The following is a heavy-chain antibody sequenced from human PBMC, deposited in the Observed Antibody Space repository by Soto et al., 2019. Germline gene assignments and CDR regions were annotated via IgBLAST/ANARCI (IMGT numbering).Heavy chain of an antibody. CDR3: ASPPPLPYRGYDWGYGMDV. Sequence: QMQLVQSGPEVKKPGTSVKVSCKASGFTFTSSAVQWVRQARGQRLEWIGWIVVGSGNTNYAQKFQERVTITGDMTPSHAYMEPRSLRAEDTAAYYCASPPPLPYRGYDWGYGMDVWGQGTTVTVSS. J-gene: IGHJ6*02. D-gene: IGHD5-12*01. CDR2: IVVGSGNT. V-gene: IGHV1-58*01. CDR1: GFTFTSSA.